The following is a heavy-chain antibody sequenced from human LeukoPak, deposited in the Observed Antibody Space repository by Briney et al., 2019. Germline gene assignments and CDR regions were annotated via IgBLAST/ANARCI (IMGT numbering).Heavy chain of an antibody. CDR3: AGDLYAVEMATTPFYFDY. D-gene: IGHD5-24*01. Sequence: GASVKVSCKASGYTFTGYYIHWVRQAPGQGLEWMGWINPNSGGTNYAQKFQGRVTMTRDTSISTAYMELSRLRSDDTAVYYCAGDLYAVEMATTPFYFDYWGQGTLVTVSS. CDR1: GYTFTGYY. CDR2: INPNSGGT. V-gene: IGHV1-2*02. J-gene: IGHJ4*02.